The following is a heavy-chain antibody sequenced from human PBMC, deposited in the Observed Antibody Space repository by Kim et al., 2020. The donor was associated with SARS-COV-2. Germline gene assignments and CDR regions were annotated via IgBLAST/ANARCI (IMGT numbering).Heavy chain of an antibody. V-gene: IGHV4-34*01. D-gene: IGHD5-18*01. Sequence: SLQSRVTISVDTSKNPFSLKLSSVTAADTAVYYCARPNKQLWYRGDYFDYWGQGTLVTVSS. CDR3: ARPNKQLWYRGDYFDY. J-gene: IGHJ4*02.